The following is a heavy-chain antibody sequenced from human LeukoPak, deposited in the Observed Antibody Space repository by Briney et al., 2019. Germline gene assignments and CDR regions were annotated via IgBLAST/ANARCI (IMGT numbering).Heavy chain of an antibody. CDR1: GYSFTSNV. CDR3: ARDNSVEDTAWWFDP. D-gene: IGHD4-23*01. CDR2: INPSGGST. Sequence: GASVKVSCKASGYSFTSNVISWVRQAPGQGLEWMGIINPSGGSTSYAQKFQGRVTMTRDMSTSTDYMELSSLRSEDTAVYYCARDNSVEDTAWWFDPWGQGTLVTVSS. V-gene: IGHV1-46*01. J-gene: IGHJ5*02.